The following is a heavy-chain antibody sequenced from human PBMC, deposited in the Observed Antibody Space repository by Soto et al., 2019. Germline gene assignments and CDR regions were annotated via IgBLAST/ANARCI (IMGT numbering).Heavy chain of an antibody. CDR3: ARAGKWAAAGGPYDAFAI. CDR2: ISAYNGNT. D-gene: IGHD6-13*01. CDR1: GYTFTSYG. J-gene: IGHJ3*02. Sequence: GASVKVSCKSSGYTFTSYGISWVRQAPGQGLEGMGWISAYNGNTNYAQKLQGRVTMTTDTSTSTAYMELRSLRSDDTAVYYCARAGKWAAAGGPYDAFAIWGQGTMVTVSS. V-gene: IGHV1-18*01.